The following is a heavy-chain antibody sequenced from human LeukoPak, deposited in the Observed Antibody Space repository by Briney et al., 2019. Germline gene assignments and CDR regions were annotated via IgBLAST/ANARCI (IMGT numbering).Heavy chain of an antibody. D-gene: IGHD3-3*01. CDR1: GYSISSGSYY. Sequence: SETLSLTCTVSGYSISSGSYYWSWIRQPAGKGLEWIGRIYTSGSTNYNPSLKSRVTISVDTSKNQFSLKLSSVTAADTAVYYCARGLYYDFWSGYYDAFDIWGQGTMVTVSS. V-gene: IGHV4-61*02. CDR3: ARGLYYDFWSGYYDAFDI. CDR2: IYTSGST. J-gene: IGHJ3*02.